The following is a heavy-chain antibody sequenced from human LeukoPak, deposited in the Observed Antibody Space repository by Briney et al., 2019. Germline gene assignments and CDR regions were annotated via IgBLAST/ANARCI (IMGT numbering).Heavy chain of an antibody. CDR1: GFSFSGHW. CDR2: ISPTGSTT. Sequence: GGSLRLSCTATGFSFSGHWMHWARQLPGKGLVWVSRISPTGSTTSYADSVKGRFTVSRDNAKNTLYLQVNNLRAEDTAVYYCARGPNSNWSGLDFWGQGTLLTVSS. J-gene: IGHJ4*02. V-gene: IGHV3-74*01. CDR3: ARGPNSNWSGLDF. D-gene: IGHD6-6*01.